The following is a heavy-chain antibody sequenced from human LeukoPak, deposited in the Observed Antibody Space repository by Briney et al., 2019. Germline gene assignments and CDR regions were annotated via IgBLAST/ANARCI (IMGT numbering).Heavy chain of an antibody. CDR2: ISSSSSYI. J-gene: IGHJ5*02. D-gene: IGHD2-2*01. CDR1: GFTFSSYS. CDR3: AREVDCSSTSCYALWFDP. V-gene: IGHV3-21*01. Sequence: GGSLRLSCAASGFTFSSYSMNWVRQAPGKGLEWVSSISSSSSYIYYADSVKGRFTISKDNAKNSLYLQMNSLRAEDTAVYYCAREVDCSSTSCYALWFDPWGQGTLVTVSS.